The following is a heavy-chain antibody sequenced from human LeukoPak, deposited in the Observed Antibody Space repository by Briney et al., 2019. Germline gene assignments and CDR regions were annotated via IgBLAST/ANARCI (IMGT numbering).Heavy chain of an antibody. CDR2: ISSSSSTI. D-gene: IGHD3-16*01. V-gene: IGHV3-48*01. J-gene: IGHJ4*02. CDR1: GCTFSSYS. CDR3: ARVSRKSPMITFDY. Sequence: PGGSLRLSCAASGCTFSSYSMNWVRQAPGKGLEWVSYISSSSSTIYYADSVKGRFTISRDNAKNSLYLQMNSLGAEDTAVYYCARVSRKSPMITFDYWGQGTLVTVSS.